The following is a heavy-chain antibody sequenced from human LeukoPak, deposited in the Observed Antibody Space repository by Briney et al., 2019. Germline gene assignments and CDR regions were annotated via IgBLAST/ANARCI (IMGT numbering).Heavy chain of an antibody. CDR2: ISSSSSTI. Sequence: GGSLRLSCAASGFTFSSYSMNWVRQAPGKGLEWVSYISSSSSTIYYADSVKGRFTISRDNAKNSLYLQMNSLRAEDTAVYYCARGPNYYYDSSGYLYYYYYYMDVWGKGTTVTVSS. CDR1: GFTFSSYS. D-gene: IGHD3-22*01. J-gene: IGHJ6*03. CDR3: ARGPNYYYDSSGYLYYYYYYMDV. V-gene: IGHV3-48*01.